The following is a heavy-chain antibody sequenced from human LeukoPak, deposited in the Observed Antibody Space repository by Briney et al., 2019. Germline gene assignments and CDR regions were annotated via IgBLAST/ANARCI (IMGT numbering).Heavy chain of an antibody. CDR1: GDSVSNNSAA. CDR2: TYYRSKWYN. Sequence: SQTLSLTCAISGDSVSNNSAAWNWIRQSPSRGLEWLGRTYYRSKWYNDYAVSVKSRITINPDTSKNQFSLQVNSVTPEDTAVYYCARAPTPIIAVAGSFDYGGQGTLVTVSS. CDR3: ARAPTPIIAVAGSFDY. J-gene: IGHJ4*02. V-gene: IGHV6-1*01. D-gene: IGHD6-19*01.